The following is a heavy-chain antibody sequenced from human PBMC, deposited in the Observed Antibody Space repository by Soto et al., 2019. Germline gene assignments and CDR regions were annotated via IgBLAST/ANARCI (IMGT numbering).Heavy chain of an antibody. CDR1: GFTFSNAW. Sequence: GGSLRLSCAASGFTFSNAWMNWVRQAPGKGLEWVGRIKSKTDGGTTDYAAPVKGRFTISRDDSKNTLYLQMNSLKTEDTAVYYCTTDIQQQLVYYYGMDVWGQGTTVTVFS. V-gene: IGHV3-15*07. J-gene: IGHJ6*02. CDR2: IKSKTDGGTT. D-gene: IGHD6-13*01. CDR3: TTDIQQQLVYYYGMDV.